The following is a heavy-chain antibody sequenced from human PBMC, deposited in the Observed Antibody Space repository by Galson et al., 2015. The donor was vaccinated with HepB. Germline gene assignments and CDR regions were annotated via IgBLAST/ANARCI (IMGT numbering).Heavy chain of an antibody. CDR2: TYYRSKWYI. V-gene: IGHV6-1*01. Sequence: CAISGDSVSSNSAAWNRIRQSPSRGLEWLGRTYYRSKWYIEYAVSVKSRITINPDTSKNQFSLQLNSVTPEDTAVYYCARAIGYMDVWGKGTTVTVSS. CDR3: ARAIGYMDV. J-gene: IGHJ6*03. CDR1: GDSVSSNSAA.